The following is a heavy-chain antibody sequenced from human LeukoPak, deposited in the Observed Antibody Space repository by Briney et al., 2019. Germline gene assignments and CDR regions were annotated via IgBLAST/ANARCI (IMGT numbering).Heavy chain of an antibody. CDR2: INHSGST. V-gene: IGHV4-34*01. J-gene: IGHJ4*02. D-gene: IGHD2-2*02. Sequence: SETLSLTCAAYGGSFSGYYWSWIRQPPGKGLEWIGEINHSGSTNYNPSLKSRVTISVDTSKNQFSLKLSSVTAADTAVYYCARKGYCSSTSCYTGGSIDYWGQGTLVIVSS. CDR1: GGSFSGYY. CDR3: ARKGYCSSTSCYTGGSIDY.